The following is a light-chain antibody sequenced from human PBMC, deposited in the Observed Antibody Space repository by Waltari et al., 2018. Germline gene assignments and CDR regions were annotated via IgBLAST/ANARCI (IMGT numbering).Light chain of an antibody. Sequence: DVAMTQSPLPLPVTLGQLTSISCRSGQSLVLSDGNTYLSWFHQRPGQSPRRLIYEVSNRDSGVPDRFSGSGSGTDFTLKISRVEAEDVGIFYCMEGSHWPYTFGQGTKLEIK. CDR1: QSLVLSDGNTY. CDR3: MEGSHWPYT. V-gene: IGKV2-30*01. CDR2: EVS. J-gene: IGKJ2*01.